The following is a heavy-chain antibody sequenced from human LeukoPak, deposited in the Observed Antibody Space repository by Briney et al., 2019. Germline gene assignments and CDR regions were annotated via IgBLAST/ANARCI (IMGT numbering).Heavy chain of an antibody. CDR3: ARETYYYGSGSYPTNYFDY. D-gene: IGHD3-10*01. Sequence: HTGGSLRLSCAASGFTFSSYAMSWVRQAPGKGLEWVSAISGSGGSTYYADSVKGRFTISRDNSKNTLYLQMNSLRAEDTAVYYCARETYYYGSGSYPTNYFDYWGQGTLVTVSS. CDR2: ISGSGGST. J-gene: IGHJ4*02. CDR1: GFTFSSYA. V-gene: IGHV3-23*01.